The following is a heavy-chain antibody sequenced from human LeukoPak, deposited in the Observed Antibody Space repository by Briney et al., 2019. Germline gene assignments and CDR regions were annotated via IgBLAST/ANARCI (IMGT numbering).Heavy chain of an antibody. CDR3: AREHGYSSGWYFVGPSEHESYNWFDP. D-gene: IGHD6-19*01. V-gene: IGHV1-69*05. CDR1: GGTFISYA. Sequence: SVKVSCKASGGTFISYAISWVRQAPGQGLEWMGGIIPIFGTANYAQKFQGRVTITTDESTSTAYMELSSLRSEDTAVYYCAREHGYSSGWYFVGPSEHESYNWFDPWGQGTLVTVSS. CDR2: IIPIFGTA. J-gene: IGHJ5*02.